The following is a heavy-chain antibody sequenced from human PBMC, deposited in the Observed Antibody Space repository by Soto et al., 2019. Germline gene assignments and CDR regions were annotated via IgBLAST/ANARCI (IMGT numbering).Heavy chain of an antibody. CDR1: GYTFTGYY. D-gene: IGHD6-13*01. CDR2: INPNSGGT. V-gene: IGHV1-2*04. Sequence: ASVKVSCKASGYTFTGYYMHWVRQAPGQGLEWMGWINPNSGGTNYAQKFQGWVTMTRDTSISTAYMELSRLRSDDTAVYYCARDRIAAAGTGYYYGMDVWGQGTTVTSP. J-gene: IGHJ6*02. CDR3: ARDRIAAAGTGYYYGMDV.